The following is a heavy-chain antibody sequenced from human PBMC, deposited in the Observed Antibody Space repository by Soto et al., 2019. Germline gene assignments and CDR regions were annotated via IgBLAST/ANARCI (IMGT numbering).Heavy chain of an antibody. CDR2: IYYSGST. V-gene: IGHV4-59*01. J-gene: IGHJ6*02. Sequence: PSETLSLTCTVSGGSISSYYWSWIRQPPGKGLEWIGYIYYSGSTNYNPSLKSRVTISVDTSKNQFSLKLSSVTAADTAVYYCARARAVLRSLEWLPTPDGMDVWGQGTTVTVSS. CDR1: GGSISSYY. D-gene: IGHD3-3*01. CDR3: ARARAVLRSLEWLPTPDGMDV.